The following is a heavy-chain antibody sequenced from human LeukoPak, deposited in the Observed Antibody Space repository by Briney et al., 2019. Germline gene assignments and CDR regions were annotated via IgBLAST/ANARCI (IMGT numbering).Heavy chain of an antibody. Sequence: PGGSLRLSCAASGFTFSSHWMHWVRQAPGKGLEWVANIKQDGSTKYYVDSVKGRFTISRDNAKNSLYLQMNSLRVEDTAVYYCARIGYSSSCLDYWGQGTLVTVSS. J-gene: IGHJ4*02. D-gene: IGHD6-13*01. CDR1: GFTFSSHW. CDR2: IKQDGSTK. V-gene: IGHV3-7*05. CDR3: ARIGYSSSCLDY.